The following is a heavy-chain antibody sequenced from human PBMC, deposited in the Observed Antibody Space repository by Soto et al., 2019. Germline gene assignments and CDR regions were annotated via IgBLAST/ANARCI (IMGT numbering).Heavy chain of an antibody. J-gene: IGHJ6*02. CDR3: ARYPNIDIVVVPTAIYYYYGMDV. V-gene: IGHV5-10-1*01. CDR2: IDPSDSYT. CDR1: GYSFTSYW. D-gene: IGHD2-2*01. Sequence: SGESLKISCKGSGYSFTSYWISWVRQMPGKGLEWMGRIDPSDSYTNYSPSFQGHVTISADKSISTAYLQWSSLKASDTAMYYCARYPNIDIVVVPTAIYYYYGMDVWGQGTTVTVSS.